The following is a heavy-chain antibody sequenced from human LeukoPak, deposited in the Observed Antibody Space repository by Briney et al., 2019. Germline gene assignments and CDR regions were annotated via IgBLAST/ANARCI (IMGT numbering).Heavy chain of an antibody. CDR2: MNPNSGNT. CDR1: GYTFTSYD. CDR3: ARGLYYDILTGYYGYYYYYYMDV. V-gene: IGHV1-8*01. Sequence: GASVKVSCKASGYTFTSYDINWVRQATGQGLEWMGWMNPNSGNTGYAQKFQGRVTMTRNTSISTAYMELSSLRSEDTAVYHCARGLYYDILTGYYGYYYYYYMDVWGKGTTVTVSS. D-gene: IGHD3-9*01. J-gene: IGHJ6*03.